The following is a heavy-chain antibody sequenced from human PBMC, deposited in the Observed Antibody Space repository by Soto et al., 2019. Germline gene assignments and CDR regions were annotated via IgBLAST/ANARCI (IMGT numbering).Heavy chain of an antibody. D-gene: IGHD6-13*01. CDR1: GFVFGDYA. J-gene: IGHJ4*02. CDR2: VRSETYGGST. V-gene: IGHV3-49*04. Sequence: SLRLSCSASGFVFGDYAVTWVRQAPGKGLEWVGVVRSETYGGSTEYAASVKGRFRISRDDSESIAYLQMTSLKTEDTAVYYCTRRRGTSGWYADYWGKGILVTVSS. CDR3: TRRRGTSGWYADY.